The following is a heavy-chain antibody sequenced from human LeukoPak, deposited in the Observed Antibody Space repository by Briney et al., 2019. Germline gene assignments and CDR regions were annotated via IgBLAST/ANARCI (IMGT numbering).Heavy chain of an antibody. CDR2: ISTRSGTI. J-gene: IGHJ4*02. V-gene: IGHV3-48*02. D-gene: IGHD5-12*01. CDR3: ARDRGGYEFFDS. CDR1: GFTFSNYS. Sequence: GGSLRLPCAASGFTFSNYSMNWVRQAPGKGLEWVSYISTRSGTIYYTDSVKGRFTISRDNAKNSLYLQMNSLRDEDTAVYYCARDRGGYEFFDSWGQGILVTVSS.